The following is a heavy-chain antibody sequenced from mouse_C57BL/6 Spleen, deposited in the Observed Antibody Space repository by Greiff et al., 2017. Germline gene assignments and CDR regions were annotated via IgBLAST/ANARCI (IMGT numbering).Heavy chain of an antibody. CDR2: IYPGDGDT. CDR3: ARTAYYGNYYAMDY. CDR1: GYAFSSSW. J-gene: IGHJ4*01. D-gene: IGHD2-10*01. Sequence: VQRVESGPELVKPGASVKISCKASGYAFSSSWMNWVKQRPGKGLEWIGRIYPGDGDTNYNGKFKGKATLTADKSSSTAYMQLSSLTSEDSAVYFCARTAYYGNYYAMDYWGQGTSVTVSS. V-gene: IGHV1-82*01.